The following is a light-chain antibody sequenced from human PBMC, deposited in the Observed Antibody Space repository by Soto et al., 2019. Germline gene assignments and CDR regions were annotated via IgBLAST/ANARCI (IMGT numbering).Light chain of an antibody. CDR3: QDLNSYPRT. CDR1: QGISSY. Sequence: DIRLTQSPSFLSASVGDRVTITCRASQGISSYLAWYQQKPGKAPNLLIYAASTLKSGAPSRFSGSGSGTEFPLPVNSLQPVDFAADYCQDLNSYPRTCGQGIKVEIK. CDR2: AAS. J-gene: IGKJ1*01. V-gene: IGKV1-9*01.